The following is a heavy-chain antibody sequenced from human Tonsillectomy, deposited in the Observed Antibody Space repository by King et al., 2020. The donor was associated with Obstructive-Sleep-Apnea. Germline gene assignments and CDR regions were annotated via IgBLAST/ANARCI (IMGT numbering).Heavy chain of an antibody. CDR3: ATDIWLRGRTPCDY. D-gene: IGHD3-10*01. CDR2: IHATGDNT. CDR1: AFTFSSYA. V-gene: IGHV3-23*04. J-gene: IGHJ4*02. Sequence: VQLVESGGGLAQPGGSLRLSCAASAFTFSSYAMSWVRQAPGKGLEWVSGIHATGDNTYYADSVKGRFTISRDNSQNTLHLQMNSLRAEDTAVYYCATDIWLRGRTPCDYGGRGTLPTLSS.